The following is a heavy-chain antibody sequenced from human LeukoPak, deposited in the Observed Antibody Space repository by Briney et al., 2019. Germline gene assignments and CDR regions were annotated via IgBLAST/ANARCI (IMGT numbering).Heavy chain of an antibody. D-gene: IGHD3-3*01. J-gene: IGHJ6*03. CDR3: ARVYYGYYYMDV. Sequence: SETLSFTCTVSGGTISNYYWSWIRQPAGKGLEWIGRIYTSGSTNYNPSLKSRVTMSVDTSKNQFSLKLSSVTAADTAVYYCARVYYGYYYMDVWGKGTTVTVCS. CDR2: IYTSGST. CDR1: GGTISNYY. V-gene: IGHV4-4*07.